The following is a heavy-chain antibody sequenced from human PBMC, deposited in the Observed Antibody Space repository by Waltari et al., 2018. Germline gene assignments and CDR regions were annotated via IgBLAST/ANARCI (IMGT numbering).Heavy chain of an antibody. J-gene: IGHJ5*02. V-gene: IGHV7-4-1*02. CDR2: INTNTGNP. D-gene: IGHD2-15*01. Sequence: QVQLVQSGSELKKPGASVKVSCKASGYTFTSYAMNWVRQAPGHGLEWMGWINTNTGNPTYAQVFTGRFVFSFDTSVSTAYLQISSLKAEDTAVYYCTLGSVVVVAAKWGLGWFDPWGQGTLVTVSS. CDR1: GYTFTSYA. CDR3: TLGSVVVVAAKWGLGWFDP.